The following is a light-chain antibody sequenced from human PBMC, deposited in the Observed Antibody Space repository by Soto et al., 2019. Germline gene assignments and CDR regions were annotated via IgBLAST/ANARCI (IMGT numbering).Light chain of an antibody. CDR2: DAS. CDR3: QQYNDWPPIT. Sequence: EIVMTQSRTTLSVSPGQGSTLPCRASQSISSNLAWYQQKPGQAPRLVIFDASTRATGIPDRFTGRGSGTEFTLTISSLQSEDSAVYFCQQYNDWPPITFGGGTKVDIK. CDR1: QSISSN. V-gene: IGKV3-15*01. J-gene: IGKJ4*01.